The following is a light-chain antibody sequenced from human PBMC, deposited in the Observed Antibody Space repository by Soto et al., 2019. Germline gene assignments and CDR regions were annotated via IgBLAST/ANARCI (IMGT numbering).Light chain of an antibody. Sequence: EIVLTQSPGILSLSPGERSTLSSRAIQSVSSSYLAWYQQKLGQAPRLLIYGASSRATGIPDRFSGSGSGTDFTLTISRLEPEDFAVYYCQQYGSSPRTFGQGTKV. CDR3: QQYGSSPRT. J-gene: IGKJ1*01. CDR1: QSVSSSY. V-gene: IGKV3-20*01. CDR2: GAS.